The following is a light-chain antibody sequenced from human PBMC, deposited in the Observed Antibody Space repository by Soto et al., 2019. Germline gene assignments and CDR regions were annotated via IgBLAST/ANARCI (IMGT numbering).Light chain of an antibody. CDR2: KNN. Sequence: QSVLTQPPSASRTPGQRVTISCSGSSSNIGSNYVYWYQQLPGTAPKLLVYKNNQRPSGVPDRFSGSNSGTSASLAISGLRSEDEADYYCAAWDGDLSARLFGGGTKLTVL. CDR1: SSNIGSNY. CDR3: AAWDGDLSARL. J-gene: IGLJ2*01. V-gene: IGLV1-47*01.